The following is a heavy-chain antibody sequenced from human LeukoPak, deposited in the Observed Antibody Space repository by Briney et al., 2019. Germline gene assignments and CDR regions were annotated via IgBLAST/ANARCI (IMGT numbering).Heavy chain of an antibody. V-gene: IGHV3-11*01. Sequence: GGSLTLSCAASGFTFSDYHMSWLRQSPGKGLEWVSYISSSGSTIYYADSVKGRFTISRDNSKNSLYLQLNILRAEDTAVYYCARARSGYSSGWYGYWGQGTLVTVTS. CDR3: ARARSGYSSGWYGY. D-gene: IGHD6-19*01. CDR2: ISSSGSTI. J-gene: IGHJ4*02. CDR1: GFTFSDYH.